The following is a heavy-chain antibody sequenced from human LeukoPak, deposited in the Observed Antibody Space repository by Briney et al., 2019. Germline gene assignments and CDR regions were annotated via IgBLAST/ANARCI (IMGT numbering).Heavy chain of an antibody. J-gene: IGHJ5*02. CDR3: KKKAAYDILTGVHWFDP. Sequence: PGRSMRPSCAASGFTCDDYAMHWVRQAPGKGLEWVSGISWNSGSIGYADSVKGRFTISRDNAKNSLYLQMNSLRAEDTAFIFFKKKAAYDILTGVHWFDPWGQGTLVTVSS. V-gene: IGHV3-9*01. CDR2: ISWNSGSI. D-gene: IGHD3-9*01. CDR1: GFTCDDYA.